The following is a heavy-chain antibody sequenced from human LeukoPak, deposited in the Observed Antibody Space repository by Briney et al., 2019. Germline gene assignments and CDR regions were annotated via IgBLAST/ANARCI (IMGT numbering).Heavy chain of an antibody. CDR3: ARDFRRGTAMVTGY. CDR2: ISAYNGNT. Sequence: ASVKVSCKASGYTFTSYGISWVRQAPGQGLEWMGWISAYNGNTNYAQKLQGRVTMTTDTSTSTAYMELRSLRSDDTAVYYCARDFRRGTAMVTGYWGQGTLLTVSS. D-gene: IGHD5-18*01. V-gene: IGHV1-18*01. CDR1: GYTFTSYG. J-gene: IGHJ4*02.